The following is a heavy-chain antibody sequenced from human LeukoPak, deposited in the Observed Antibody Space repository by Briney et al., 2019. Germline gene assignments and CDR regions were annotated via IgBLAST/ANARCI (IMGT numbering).Heavy chain of an antibody. V-gene: IGHV3-48*03. CDR3: ARDREEMATIYDY. Sequence: GGSLRLSCAASGFTYGSFQMTWVRQAPGKGLEWVSYIGGGDSQIYYADSVKGRFTISRDNAKNSLYLQMNSLRAEDAAVYYCARDREEMATIYDYWGQGTLVTVSS. CDR2: IGGGDSQI. J-gene: IGHJ4*02. CDR1: GFTYGSFQ. D-gene: IGHD5-24*01.